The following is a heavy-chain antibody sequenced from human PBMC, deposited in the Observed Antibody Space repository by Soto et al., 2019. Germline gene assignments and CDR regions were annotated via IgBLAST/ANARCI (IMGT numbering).Heavy chain of an antibody. J-gene: IGHJ3*02. D-gene: IGHD3-10*01. V-gene: IGHV4-61*02. CDR3: ARDEPDTGEGFDI. CDR2: VYTSGTT. Sequence: SETLSPTCTVSGGSVSSVSYYRSWIRQPAGKGLEWIGRVYTSGTTNYNPSLKSRLTMSVDTSKKQVSLKLISLTAADTGLYYCARDEPDTGEGFDIWGQGTMVTVSS. CDR1: GGSVSSVSYY.